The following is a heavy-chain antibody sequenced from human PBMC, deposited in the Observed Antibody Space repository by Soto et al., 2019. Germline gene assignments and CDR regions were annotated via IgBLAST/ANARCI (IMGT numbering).Heavy chain of an antibody. CDR1: GDSDSSNSAA. CDR3: ARVLIRYCSSTSCYPRGYNWFDP. CDR2: TYYRSKWYN. D-gene: IGHD2-2*01. V-gene: IGHV6-1*01. J-gene: IGHJ5*02. Sequence: SETLSLTCAISGDSDSSNSAAWNWIRQSPSRGLEWMGRTYYRSKWYNDYAVSVKSRITINPDTSKNQCSLQLNSVTPEDTAVYYCARVLIRYCSSTSCYPRGYNWFDPWGQGTLVTVSS.